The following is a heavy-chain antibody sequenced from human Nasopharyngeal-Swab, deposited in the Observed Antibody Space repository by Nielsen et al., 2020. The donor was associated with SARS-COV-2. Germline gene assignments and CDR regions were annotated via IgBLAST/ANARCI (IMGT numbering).Heavy chain of an antibody. Sequence: GESLKISCKGSGYRFISYWIGWVRQMPGKGLERMGIIYPGDSDTRYSPSFQGQVTISADKSINTAYLQWSSLKASDTAMYYCARTAIEGGYYRGDAFDIWGQGTMVTVSS. V-gene: IGHV5-51*01. J-gene: IGHJ3*02. CDR1: GYRFISYW. CDR3: ARTAIEGGYYRGDAFDI. D-gene: IGHD3-22*01. CDR2: IYPGDSDT.